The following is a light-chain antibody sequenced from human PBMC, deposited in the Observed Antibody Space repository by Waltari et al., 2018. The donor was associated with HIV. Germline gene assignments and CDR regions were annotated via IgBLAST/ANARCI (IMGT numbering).Light chain of an antibody. J-gene: IGLJ3*02. CDR2: EVT. CDR3: CSYRGSNTWV. V-gene: IGLV2-23*02. CDR1: SSAVGTYDL. Sequence: QSALTQPASVSGSPGQSITVPCTGTSSAVGTYDLVSWYQQHPGKAPKLMIYEVTKRPSGVSNRFSGSKSGNTASLTVSGLQADDEAEYYCCSYRGSNTWVFGGGTKVTVL.